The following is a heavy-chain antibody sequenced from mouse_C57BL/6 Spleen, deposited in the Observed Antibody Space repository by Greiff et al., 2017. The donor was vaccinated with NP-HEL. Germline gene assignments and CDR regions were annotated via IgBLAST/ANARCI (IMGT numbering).Heavy chain of an antibody. CDR2: INPSSGYT. CDR3: ARRDGKPLDFDY. J-gene: IGHJ2*01. Sequence: VQGVESGAELARPGASVKMSCKASGYTFTSYTMHWVKQRPGQGLEWIGYINPSSGYTKYNQKFKDKATLTADKSSSTAYMQLSSLTSEDSAVYYCARRDGKPLDFDYWGQGTTLTVSS. D-gene: IGHD2-1*01. V-gene: IGHV1-4*01. CDR1: GYTFTSYT.